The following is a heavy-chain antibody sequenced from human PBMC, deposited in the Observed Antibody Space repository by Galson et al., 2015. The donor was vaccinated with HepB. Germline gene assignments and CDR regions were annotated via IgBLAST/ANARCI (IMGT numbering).Heavy chain of an antibody. J-gene: IGHJ4*02. CDR3: ARGRARGADY. V-gene: IGHV4-34*01. Sequence: LSLTCAVYGGSFSGYYWSWIRQPPGKGLEWIGEINHSGSTNYNPSLKSRVTISVDTSKNQFSLKLSSVTAADTAVYYCARGRARGADYWGQGTLVTVSS. CDR2: INHSGST. D-gene: IGHD3-10*01. CDR1: GGSFSGYY.